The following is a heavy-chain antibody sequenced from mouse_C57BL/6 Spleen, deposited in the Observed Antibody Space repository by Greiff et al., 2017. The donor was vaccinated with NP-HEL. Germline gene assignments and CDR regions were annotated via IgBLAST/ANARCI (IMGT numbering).Heavy chain of an antibody. CDR3: ARDRMVYYYGSSYDYFDY. D-gene: IGHD1-1*01. CDR1: GFTFSDYY. V-gene: IGHV5-16*01. CDR2: INYDGSST. Sequence: EVQLVESEGGLVQPGSSMKLSCTASGFTFSDYYMAWVRQVPEKGLEWVANINYDGSSTYYLDSLKSRFIISRDNAKNILYLQMSSLKSEDTATYYCARDRMVYYYGSSYDYFDYWGQGTTLTVSS. J-gene: IGHJ2*01.